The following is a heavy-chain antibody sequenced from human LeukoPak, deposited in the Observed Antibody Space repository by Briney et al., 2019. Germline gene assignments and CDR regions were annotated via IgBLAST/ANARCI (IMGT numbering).Heavy chain of an antibody. V-gene: IGHV1-69*13. J-gene: IGHJ3*02. D-gene: IGHD3-10*01. CDR2: IIPIFGTA. CDR3: ASSGGSLVDAFDI. CDR1: GGTFSSYA. Sequence: ASVKVSCKASGGTFSSYAISWVRQAPGQGLEWMGGIIPIFGTANYAQKFQGRVTITADESTSTAYMELSSLRSEDTAVYYCASSGGSLVDAFDIWGQGTMVTVSS.